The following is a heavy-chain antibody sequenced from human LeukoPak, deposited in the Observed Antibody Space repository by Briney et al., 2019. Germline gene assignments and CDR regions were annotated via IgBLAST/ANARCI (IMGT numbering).Heavy chain of an antibody. J-gene: IGHJ3*02. CDR1: GGSICSSSYY. CDR3: ARRGIRVVVNGALDI. V-gene: IGHV4-39*01. Sequence: SETLSLTCTVSGGSICSSSYYWGWIRQPPGKGLEWIGSIYYSGSTYYNPSLKSRVTISVDTSKNQFSLKLSSVTAADTAVYYCARRGIRVVVNGALDIWGQGTMVTVSS. CDR2: IYYSGST. D-gene: IGHD3-22*01.